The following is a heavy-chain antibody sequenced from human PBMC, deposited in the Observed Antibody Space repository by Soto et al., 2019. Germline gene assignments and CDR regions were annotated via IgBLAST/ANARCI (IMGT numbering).Heavy chain of an antibody. V-gene: IGHV4-59*01. J-gene: IGHJ6*02. CDR1: GGSISSYY. CDR2: IYYSGST. Sequence: SEILSLTCTVSGGSISSYYWSRIRQPPGKGLEWIGYIYYSGSTNYNPSLKSRVTISVDTSKNQFSLKLSSVTAADTAVYYCARDRGGYSGYDWYYYGMDVWGQGTTVTVSS. CDR3: ARDRGGYSGYDWYYYGMDV. D-gene: IGHD5-12*01.